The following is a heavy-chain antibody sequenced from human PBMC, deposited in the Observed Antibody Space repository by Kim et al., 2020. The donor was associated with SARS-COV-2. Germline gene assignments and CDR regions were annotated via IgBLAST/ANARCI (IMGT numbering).Heavy chain of an antibody. V-gene: IGHV1-8*01. CDR2: MNPNSGNT. Sequence: ASVKVSCKASGYTFTSYDINWVRQATGQGLEWMGWMNPNSGNTGYAQKFQGRVTMTRNTSISTAYMELSSLRSEDTAVYYCARGLRAAAGTFYYYYYMDVWGKGTTVTVSS. CDR1: GYTFTSYD. D-gene: IGHD6-13*01. J-gene: IGHJ6*03. CDR3: ARGLRAAAGTFYYYYYMDV.